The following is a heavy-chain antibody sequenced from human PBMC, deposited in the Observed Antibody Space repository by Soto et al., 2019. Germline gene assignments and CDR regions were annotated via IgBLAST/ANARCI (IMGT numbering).Heavy chain of an antibody. CDR3: QRAENGYLPH. J-gene: IGHJ1*01. CDR1: GFTFSDYY. V-gene: IGHV3-11*01. Sequence: AGGSLRLSCAASGFTFSDYYRSWIRQAPGKGLEWVSYISSSGSTIYYADSVMGRFTISRDNAKNSLYLQMKSLRAEDTAVYYCQRAENGYLPHWAQGTLVTFSA. CDR2: ISSSGSTI. D-gene: IGHD3-22*01.